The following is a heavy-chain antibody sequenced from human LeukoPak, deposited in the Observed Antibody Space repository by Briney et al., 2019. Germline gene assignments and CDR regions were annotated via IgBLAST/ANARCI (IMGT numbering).Heavy chain of an antibody. D-gene: IGHD6-6*01. CDR2: FYNRGNT. J-gene: IGHJ4*02. Sequence: SETLSLTCTVSGGSISSNDYYWGWIRQPPGKGLEWIGNFYNRGNTNYSPSLKSRITISVDTSKNHLSLKLSSVTAADTAVYFCARLRSGSYYFDYWGQGTLVTVSS. V-gene: IGHV4-39*02. CDR3: ARLRSGSYYFDY. CDR1: GGSISSNDYY.